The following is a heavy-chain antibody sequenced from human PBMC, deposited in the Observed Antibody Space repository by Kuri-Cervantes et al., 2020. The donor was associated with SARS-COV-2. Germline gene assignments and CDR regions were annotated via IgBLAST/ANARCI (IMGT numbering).Heavy chain of an antibody. CDR1: GFTFSSYA. J-gene: IGHJ5*02. CDR2: ISYDGSNK. Sequence: GGSLRLSCAASGFTFSSYAMHWVRQAPGKGLEWVAVISYDGSNKYYADSMKGRFTISRDNAKNSLYLQINSLRGEDTAVYYCAREDPSDNWFDPWGQGTLVTVSS. CDR3: AREDPSDNWFDP. V-gene: IGHV3-30-3*01.